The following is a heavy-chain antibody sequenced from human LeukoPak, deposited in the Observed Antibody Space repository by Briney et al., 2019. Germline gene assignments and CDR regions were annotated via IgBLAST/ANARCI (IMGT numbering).Heavy chain of an antibody. J-gene: IGHJ6*03. CDR2: ISAYNGNT. CDR3: ARGRQGYDSSGYYYDGGFDYYYYMDV. V-gene: IGHV1-18*01. CDR1: GYTFTSYG. Sequence: EASVKVSCKASGYTFTSYGISWMRQAPGQGLEWMGWISAYNGNTNYAQKLQGRVTMTTDTSTSTAYMELRSLRSDDTAVYYCARGRQGYDSSGYYYDGGFDYYYYMDVWGKGTTVTVSS. D-gene: IGHD3-22*01.